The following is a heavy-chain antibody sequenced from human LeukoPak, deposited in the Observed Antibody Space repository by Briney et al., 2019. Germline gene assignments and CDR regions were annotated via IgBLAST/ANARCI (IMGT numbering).Heavy chain of an antibody. Sequence: SETLSLTCTVSGGSISNSPYYWAWIRQSPGKGLEWVGSIFYTGRTYYNPSLESQVSISVDTSKNHLSLTLTSVTAADTAVYFCARDRPFNPLVYWGQGTLVIVSS. J-gene: IGHJ4*01. CDR3: ARDRPFNPLVY. CDR2: IFYTGRT. D-gene: IGHD6-6*01. V-gene: IGHV4-39*07. CDR1: GGSISNSPYY.